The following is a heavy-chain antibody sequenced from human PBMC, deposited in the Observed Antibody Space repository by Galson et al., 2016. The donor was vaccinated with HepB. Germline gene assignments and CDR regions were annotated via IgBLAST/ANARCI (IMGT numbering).Heavy chain of an antibody. D-gene: IGHD2-2*01. CDR3: TRERACYGTNDYRIRYFAC. Sequence: SLRLSCAASGFTFDDYAMHWVRRTPGKGLEWVSGITWNSGDVGYADSVKGRFIISRDNTKNSLCLQMNSLRADDTAFYYCTRERACYGTNDYRIRYFACWGRGTQVTV. J-gene: IGHJ4*02. V-gene: IGHV3-9*01. CDR2: ITWNSGDV. CDR1: GFTFDDYA.